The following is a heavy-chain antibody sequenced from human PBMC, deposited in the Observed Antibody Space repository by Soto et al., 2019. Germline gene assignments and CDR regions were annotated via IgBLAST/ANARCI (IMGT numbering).Heavy chain of an antibody. CDR2: INHSGNT. CDR1: GGPFSYYY. D-gene: IGHD2-8*01. Sequence: SETLSLTCAVHGGPFSYYYWSWIRQPPGKGLEWIAEINHSGNTNYNPSLRSRVTMSVDTSRNQFSLNLSSVTAADTAVYYCARFTYAAGVEYWGQGTLVTVSS. CDR3: ARFTYAAGVEY. J-gene: IGHJ4*02. V-gene: IGHV4-34*01.